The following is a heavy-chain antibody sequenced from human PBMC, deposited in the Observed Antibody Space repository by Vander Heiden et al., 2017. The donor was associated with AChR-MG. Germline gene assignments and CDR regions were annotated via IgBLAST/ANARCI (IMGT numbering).Heavy chain of an antibody. CDR2: INYSGTT. Sequence: QLQLQESGPRLVKPSETLSLTCIVSGDSFPNYWAWIRQPPGKCLEWIANINYSGTTYYNPSLKGRVFASADASKNQFSLTVNSVTAADTAVYYCASISISADWFFDVWGRGTLVTVSS. V-gene: IGHV4-39*01. CDR1: GDSFPNY. D-gene: IGHD3-3*01. J-gene: IGHJ2*01. CDR3: ASISISADWFFDV.